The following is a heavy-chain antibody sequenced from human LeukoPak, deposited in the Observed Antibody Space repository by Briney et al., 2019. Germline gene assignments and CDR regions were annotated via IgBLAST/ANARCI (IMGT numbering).Heavy chain of an antibody. CDR1: GYTFTSYY. CDR2: INPSGGST. Sequence: GASVKVSCKASGYTFTSYYMHWARQAPGQGLEWMGIINPSGGSTSYAQKFQGRVTMTRDTSTSTVYLELSSLRSEDTAVFYCAVPLATAYLDYWGQGTLVTVSS. V-gene: IGHV1-46*01. J-gene: IGHJ4*02. D-gene: IGHD6-13*01. CDR3: AVPLATAYLDY.